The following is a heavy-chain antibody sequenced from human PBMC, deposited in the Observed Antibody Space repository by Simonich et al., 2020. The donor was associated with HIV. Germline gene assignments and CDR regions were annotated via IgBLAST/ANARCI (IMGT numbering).Heavy chain of an antibody. Sequence: EVQLVESGGGLVQPGRSLRLSFAASGFTFDDYAMHWVRKAPGKGLELVSGISWNSGSIGYADSVKGRFTISRDNAKNSLYLQMNSLRAEDMALYYCAKDRYSSSSGSFDYWGQGTLVTVSS. D-gene: IGHD6-6*01. CDR1: GFTFDDYA. V-gene: IGHV3-9*03. CDR3: AKDRYSSSSGSFDY. J-gene: IGHJ4*02. CDR2: ISWNSGSI.